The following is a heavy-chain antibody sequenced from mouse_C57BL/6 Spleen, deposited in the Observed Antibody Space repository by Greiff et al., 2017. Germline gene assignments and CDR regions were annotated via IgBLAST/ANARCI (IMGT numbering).Heavy chain of an antibody. D-gene: IGHD1-1*01. Sequence: ESGPGLVKPSQSLSLTCSVTGYSITSGYYWYCLRQCPGNKLEWVGFISYDGSNNYPPSLKNRISISRDTSKNQFFLKFNSMTTEHTATYYCAKPYCGSSYGDMDYWGQGTSVTVSS. CDR3: AKPYCGSSYGDMDY. CDR1: GYSITSGYY. CDR2: ISYDGSN. V-gene: IGHV3-6*01. J-gene: IGHJ4*01.